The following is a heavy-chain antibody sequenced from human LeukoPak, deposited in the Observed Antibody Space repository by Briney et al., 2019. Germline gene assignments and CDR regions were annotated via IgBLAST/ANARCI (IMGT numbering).Heavy chain of an antibody. D-gene: IGHD2-15*01. J-gene: IGHJ4*02. Sequence: GGSLRLSCAASGFTFSTYAMHWVRQAPGKGLEYVSAISSNGGTTYYANSVKGRFTISRDNSKNTLYLQMGSLRAEDMAVYYCARVRCSGGGCYTSEYYFDYWGQGSLVTVSS. V-gene: IGHV3-64*01. CDR2: ISSNGGTT. CDR3: ARVRCSGGGCYTSEYYFDY. CDR1: GFTFSTYA.